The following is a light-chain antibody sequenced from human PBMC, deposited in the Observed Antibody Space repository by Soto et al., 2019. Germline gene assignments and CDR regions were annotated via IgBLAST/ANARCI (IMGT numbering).Light chain of an antibody. CDR1: QSVSSSY. J-gene: IGKJ1*01. CDR2: GAS. Sequence: EIVLTQSPGTLSLSPGERATLSCRASQSVSSSYLAWYQQKPGQAPRLLIYGASSRATGIPDRFSGSGSGTDFTLTISRLEPEEFAVYYWQQYSSSRTFGQGTKVEIK. CDR3: QQYSSSRT. V-gene: IGKV3-20*01.